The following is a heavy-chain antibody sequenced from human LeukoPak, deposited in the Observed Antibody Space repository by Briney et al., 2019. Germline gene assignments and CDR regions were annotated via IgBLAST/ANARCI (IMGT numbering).Heavy chain of an antibody. Sequence: SQTLSLTCAISGDSVSSNNGAWSWIRQSPSRCLEWLGRTYYRSKWYNDYAESLISRITISPVTSKNQFSLQLYSVSPEDTAVYYCARDVGTTGWHTFDYWGQGTLVTVSS. D-gene: IGHD3-9*01. CDR3: ARDVGTTGWHTFDY. CDR1: GDSVSSNNGA. CDR2: TYYRSKWYN. J-gene: IGHJ4*02. V-gene: IGHV6-1*01.